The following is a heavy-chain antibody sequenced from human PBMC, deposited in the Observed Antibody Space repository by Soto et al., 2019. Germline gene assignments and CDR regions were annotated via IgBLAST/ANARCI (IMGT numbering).Heavy chain of an antibody. V-gene: IGHV3-30*18. Sequence: GGSLRLSCAASGFTFSNYGIHWVRPAPDKGMEWVAVITYDGSSKYYADTVKGRLTISRDNSKNTVYLQMNSLSVEDTAVYYCAKDRQLVPGYWGQGTLVTVSS. CDR2: ITYDGSSK. CDR3: AKDRQLVPGY. D-gene: IGHD6-6*01. CDR1: GFTFSNYG. J-gene: IGHJ4*02.